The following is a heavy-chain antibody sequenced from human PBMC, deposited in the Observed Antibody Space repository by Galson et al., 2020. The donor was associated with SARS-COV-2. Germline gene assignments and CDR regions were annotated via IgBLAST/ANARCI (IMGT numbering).Heavy chain of an antibody. D-gene: IGHD1-26*01. CDR1: GYTFTSYG. CDR2: ISAYNGNT. J-gene: IGHJ6*02. CDR3: ARVGGLYYYYYGMDV. V-gene: IGHV1-18*01. Sequence: ASVKVSCKASGYTFTSYGISWVRQATGQGLEWMGWISAYNGNTNYAQKLQGRVTMTTDTSTSTAYMELRSLRSDDTAVYYCARVGGLYYYYYGMDVWGQGTTVTVSS.